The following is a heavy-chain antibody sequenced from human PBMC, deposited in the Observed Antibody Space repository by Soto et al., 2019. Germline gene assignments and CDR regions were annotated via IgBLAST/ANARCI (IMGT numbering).Heavy chain of an antibody. D-gene: IGHD5-18*01. J-gene: IGHJ4*02. Sequence: EVQLVESGGGLIQPGGSRRLSCTASGFPVSSTSMSWVRQAPGKGLEWVSVIYSGGGTYYADSVKGRFTISRDSSKNTLYLQMNSLRAEDTAVYYCARFSGYPNYYFDYWGQGTLVTVSS. CDR2: IYSGGGT. CDR1: GFPVSSTS. CDR3: ARFSGYPNYYFDY. V-gene: IGHV3-53*01.